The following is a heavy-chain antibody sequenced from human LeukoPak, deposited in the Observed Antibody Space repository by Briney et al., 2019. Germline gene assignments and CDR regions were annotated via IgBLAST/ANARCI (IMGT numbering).Heavy chain of an antibody. CDR3: ARGDRFTPYAFDI. J-gene: IGHJ3*02. V-gene: IGHV1-69*13. CDR2: IIPIFGTA. D-gene: IGHD2-15*01. CDR1: GGTFSSYA. Sequence: SVKVSCKASGGTFSSYAISWVRQAPGQGLEWMGGIIPIFGTANYAQKFQGRVTITSDESTSTAYMELSSLRSEDTAVYYCARGDRFTPYAFDIWGQGTMVTVSS.